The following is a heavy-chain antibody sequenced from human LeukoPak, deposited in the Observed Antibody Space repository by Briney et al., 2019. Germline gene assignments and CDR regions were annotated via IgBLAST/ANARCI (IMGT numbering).Heavy chain of an antibody. J-gene: IGHJ6*02. V-gene: IGHV3-21*01. CDR2: IISSSSYI. D-gene: IGHD6-13*01. CDR1: GFTFSSYS. CDR3: AREIAAAGPYYYYGMDV. Sequence: GGSLRLSCAASGFTFSSYSMNWVRQAPGKGLEWVSSIISSSSYIYYADSVKGRFTISRDNAKNSLYLQMNSLRAEDTAVYYCAREIAAAGPYYYYGMDVWGQGTTVTVSS.